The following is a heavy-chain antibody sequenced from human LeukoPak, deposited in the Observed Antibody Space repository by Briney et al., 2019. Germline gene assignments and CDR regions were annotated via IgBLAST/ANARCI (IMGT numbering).Heavy chain of an antibody. CDR3: ARHGYSSGWSEGYLDY. Sequence: GESLKISCKGSGYSFTSYWIGWVRQMPGKGLDWMGIIYPGDSATRYSPSFQGQVTISADKSISTAYLQWSSLKASDTAMYYCARHGYSSGWSEGYLDYWGQGTLVTVSS. D-gene: IGHD6-19*01. J-gene: IGHJ4*02. CDR2: IYPGDSAT. V-gene: IGHV5-51*01. CDR1: GYSFTSYW.